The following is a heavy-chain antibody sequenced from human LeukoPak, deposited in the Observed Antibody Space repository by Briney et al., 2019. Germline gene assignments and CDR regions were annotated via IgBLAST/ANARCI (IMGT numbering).Heavy chain of an antibody. CDR3: ARRGTLYSSASHFDH. D-gene: IGHD6-6*01. Sequence: PGGSLRLSCVVSGFTFSTYAMHWVRQAPGKGLGWVAVISYDGTNKYYADAVKGRFTISRDNSKNTLYLQMNSLRADDTAVYYCARRGTLYSSASHFDHWGQGTLVTVSS. J-gene: IGHJ4*02. V-gene: IGHV3-30*04. CDR2: ISYDGTNK. CDR1: GFTFSTYA.